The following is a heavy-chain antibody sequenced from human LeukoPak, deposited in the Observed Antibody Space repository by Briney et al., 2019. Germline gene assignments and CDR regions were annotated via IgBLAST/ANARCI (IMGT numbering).Heavy chain of an antibody. J-gene: IGHJ3*01. D-gene: IGHD5-12*01. V-gene: IGHV3-15*07. CDR3: TTGGSVIVAGTRAFDV. CDR2: IKSEIDGGTT. CDR1: YFTFTNTW. Sequence: GGSLRLSCAASYFTFTNTWMNWVRQAPGKGLEWAGRIKSEIDGGTTDYAAPVQGRFTISRDDSQATLYLQMNSLKTEDTAVYYCTTGGSVIVAGTRAFDVWGQGTMVTVSS.